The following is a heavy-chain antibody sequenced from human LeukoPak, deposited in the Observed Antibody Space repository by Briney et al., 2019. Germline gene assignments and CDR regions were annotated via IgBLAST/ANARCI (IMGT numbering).Heavy chain of an antibody. CDR3: TISGRHIDY. V-gene: IGHV3-15*01. CDR2: VKSETAGGTT. J-gene: IGHJ4*02. D-gene: IGHD1-26*01. Sequence: SLTLACPAAAFTFTYAWMSCVRQAPGGWLEWVGRVKSETAGGTTAYGSPVTGRLTISRAESTKTLFLQINTLKTEDTAIYYCTISGRHIDYRGQGTLVSVSS. CDR1: AFTFTYAW.